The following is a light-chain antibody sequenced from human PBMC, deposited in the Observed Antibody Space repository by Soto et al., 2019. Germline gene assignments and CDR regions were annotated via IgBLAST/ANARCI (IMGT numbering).Light chain of an antibody. J-gene: IGLJ3*02. CDR2: RNN. CDR1: SSNIGSNY. V-gene: IGLV1-47*01. Sequence: QSVLTQPPSASGTPGQRVTISCSGSSSNIGSNYVYWYQQLPGTAPKLLIYRNNQRPSGVPDRFSGSTSGTSASLAISGRRSEDEANYYCAAWDDSRSGVVFGGGTKLTVL. CDR3: AAWDDSRSGVV.